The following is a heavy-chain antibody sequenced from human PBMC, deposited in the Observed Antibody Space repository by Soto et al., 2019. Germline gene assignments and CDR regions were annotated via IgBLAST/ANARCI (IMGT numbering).Heavy chain of an antibody. D-gene: IGHD3-10*01. Sequence: QVQLVQSGAEVKKPGSSVKVSCKASGGTFSNYALISWVRQAPGQGLEWMGGIIPIDATVNYAQKFQGRITITADESTTTAYMDLGSLRSEDTAVYYCARDLLGFGYTYGDVCGQGITVTVSS. CDR1: GGTFSNYA. J-gene: IGHJ6*01. CDR3: ARDLLGFGYTYGDV. V-gene: IGHV1-69*12. CDR2: IIPIDATV.